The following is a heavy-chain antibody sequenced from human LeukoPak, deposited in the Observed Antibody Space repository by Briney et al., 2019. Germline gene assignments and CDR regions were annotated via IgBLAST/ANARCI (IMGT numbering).Heavy chain of an antibody. CDR3: ARLDDFWSGYDY. CDR2: ISSNGGST. D-gene: IGHD3-3*01. Sequence: GGSLRLSCAASGFAFSSYAMHWVRQAPGKGLEYVSAISSNGGSTYYANSVKGRFTISRDNSKNTLYLQMGSLRAEDMAVYYCARLDDFWSGYDYWGQGTLVTVSS. V-gene: IGHV3-64*01. J-gene: IGHJ4*02. CDR1: GFAFSSYA.